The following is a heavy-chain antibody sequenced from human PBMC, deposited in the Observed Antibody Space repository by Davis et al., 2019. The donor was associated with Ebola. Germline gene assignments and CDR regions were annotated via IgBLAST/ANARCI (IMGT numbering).Heavy chain of an antibody. CDR3: ARGSSKAYYYYGMDV. D-gene: IGHD6-6*01. CDR1: GYTFTSYA. V-gene: IGHV1-3*01. CDR2: INAGNGNT. J-gene: IGHJ6*02. Sequence: AASVQVSCKASGYTFTSYAMHWVRHAPGQRLEWMGWINAGNGNTKYSQKFQGRVTITRDTSASTAYMELSSLRSEDTAVYYCARGSSKAYYYYGMDVWGQGTTVTVSS.